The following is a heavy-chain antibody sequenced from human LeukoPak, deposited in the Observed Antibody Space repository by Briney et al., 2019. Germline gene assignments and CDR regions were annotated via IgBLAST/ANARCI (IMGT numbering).Heavy chain of an antibody. D-gene: IGHD4-17*01. J-gene: IGHJ4*02. V-gene: IGHV3-21*01. CDR3: ARDQTSTAPFDY. Sequence: PGGSLRLSCAASGFTFSSYSMNWVRQAPGKGLEWVSSISSSSSYIYYADSVKGRFTISRDNAKNSLYLQMNSLRAEDTAVYYCARDQTSTAPFDYWGQGTLVTVSS. CDR2: ISSSSSYI. CDR1: GFTFSSYS.